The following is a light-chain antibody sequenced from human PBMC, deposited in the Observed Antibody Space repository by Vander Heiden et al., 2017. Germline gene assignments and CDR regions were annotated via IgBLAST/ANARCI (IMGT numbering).Light chain of an antibody. CDR3: KQYGSTPRT. V-gene: IGKV3-20*01. J-gene: IGKJ1*01. CDR1: QSISTNY. CDR2: HGS. Sequence: DIVLTLPPDTLPLSPGERATLPCRPAQSISTNYLAWYQQKPGQAPRLLIYHGSSRATGFPDRFSGSGSGTDFTLNISRLEAEDVGVYYCKQYGSTPRTFGQGTKVEIK.